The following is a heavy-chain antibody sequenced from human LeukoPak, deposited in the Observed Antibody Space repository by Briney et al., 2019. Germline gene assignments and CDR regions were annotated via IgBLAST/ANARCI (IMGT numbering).Heavy chain of an antibody. D-gene: IGHD3-22*01. Sequence: GGSLRLSCAASGFTFSSYAMSWVRQAPGKGLEWVSAISGSGGSTYYADSVRGRFTISRDNSMNTLHLQMNSLRAEDTAVYYCASVPFVVIIGGYFQHWGQGTLVTVSS. J-gene: IGHJ1*01. CDR3: ASVPFVVIIGGYFQH. V-gene: IGHV3-23*01. CDR1: GFTFSSYA. CDR2: ISGSGGST.